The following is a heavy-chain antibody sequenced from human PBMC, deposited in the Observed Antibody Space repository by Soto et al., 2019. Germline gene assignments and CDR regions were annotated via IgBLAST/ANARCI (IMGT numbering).Heavy chain of an antibody. Sequence: GGSLRLSCAASGFTVSSKYMSWVRQAPGKGLEWVSVIWSAGLIYYADSVRGRFTISRDISKNILYLEMTGLTADDTAVYYCAREAPMDVWGQGTTVTVSS. CDR3: AREAPMDV. J-gene: IGHJ6*02. CDR2: IWSAGLI. V-gene: IGHV3-53*01. CDR1: GFTVSSKY.